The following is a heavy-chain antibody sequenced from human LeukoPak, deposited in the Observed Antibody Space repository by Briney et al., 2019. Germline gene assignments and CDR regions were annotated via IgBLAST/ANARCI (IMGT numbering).Heavy chain of an antibody. Sequence: GGSLRLSCTASGFTFSDYAMYWVRQAPGKGLEWVASISYDGSNKYYADSVKGRFTISRDNSKNTLYLQMNSLRSEDTALYYCARDQIKDAYNYDYFDYWGQGTLVNVSS. J-gene: IGHJ4*02. D-gene: IGHD5-24*01. CDR1: GFTFSDYA. CDR3: ARDQIKDAYNYDYFDY. CDR2: ISYDGSNK. V-gene: IGHV3-30*04.